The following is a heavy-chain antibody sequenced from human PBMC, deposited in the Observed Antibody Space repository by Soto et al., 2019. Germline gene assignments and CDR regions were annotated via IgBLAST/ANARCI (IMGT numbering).Heavy chain of an antibody. CDR2: IDPTGGRT. V-gene: IGHV1-46*01. CDR1: GHSITSHY. Sequence: ASVKVSCKASGHSITSHYMHWVRQAPGQGLEWMGTIDPTGGRTNYAQKFQGRVIMTRDTSTSTVYMELSSLTSEDTAVYYCARDQPGYSYGYGLGYWGQGTLVTVSS. J-gene: IGHJ4*02. D-gene: IGHD5-18*01. CDR3: ARDQPGYSYGYGLGY.